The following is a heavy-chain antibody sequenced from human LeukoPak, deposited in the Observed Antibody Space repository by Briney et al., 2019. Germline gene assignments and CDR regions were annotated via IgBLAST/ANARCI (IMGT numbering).Heavy chain of an antibody. CDR1: GFTFSSYS. D-gene: IGHD3-10*01. CDR2: ISSSSSTI. J-gene: IGHJ4*02. V-gene: IGHV3-48*04. CDR3: ARARYGSGSYYIDY. Sequence: GGSLRLSCAASGFTFSSYSMNWVRQAPGKGLEWVSYISSSSSTIYYADSVKGRFTISRDNAKNSLYLQMKSLRAEDTALYYCARARYGSGSYYIDYWGQGTLVTVSS.